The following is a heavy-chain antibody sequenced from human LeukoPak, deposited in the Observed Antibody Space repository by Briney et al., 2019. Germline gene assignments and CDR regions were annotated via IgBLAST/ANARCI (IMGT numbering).Heavy chain of an antibody. D-gene: IGHD4-23*01. Sequence: GASVKVSCKASGGTFSSYAISWVRQAPGQGLEWMGRIIPIFGTANYARKFQGRVTITTDESTSTAYMELSSLRSEDTAVYYCAREVVTRAFDIWGQGTMVTVSS. V-gene: IGHV1-69*05. CDR1: GGTFSSYA. CDR3: AREVVTRAFDI. CDR2: IIPIFGTA. J-gene: IGHJ3*02.